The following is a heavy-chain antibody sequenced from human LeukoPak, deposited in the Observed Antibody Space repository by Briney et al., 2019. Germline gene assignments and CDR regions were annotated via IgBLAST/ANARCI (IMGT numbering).Heavy chain of an antibody. D-gene: IGHD2-15*01. CDR2: IYIGGNT. CDR3: ASRHCSGGGCYFAGADPFDY. J-gene: IGHJ4*02. Sequence: SGGSLRLSCAASGFTVSSNRMSWVRQAPGKGLEWVSVIYIGGNTYYADSVKGRFTISRDNLKNTLYLQMNSVRAGDTAVYFCASRHCSGGGCYFAGADPFDYWGQGTLVTVSS. CDR1: GFTVSSNR. V-gene: IGHV3-53*01.